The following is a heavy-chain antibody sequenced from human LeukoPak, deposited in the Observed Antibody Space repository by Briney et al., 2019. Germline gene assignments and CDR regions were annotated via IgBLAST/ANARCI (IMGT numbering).Heavy chain of an antibody. V-gene: IGHV1-2*02. J-gene: IGHJ6*03. CDR2: ITPSSGGT. D-gene: IGHD3-9*01. CDR1: GYTFTDYY. CDR3: ARGTAPVLQYLDWLYMDV. Sequence: ASVKVSCKASGYTFTDYYIHWVRQALGQGLEWIGWITPSSGGTTYAQRFQGRVTMTRDTSISIVYMELSRLRTDDTAVYYCARGTAPVLQYLDWLYMDVWGEGTTVTVSS.